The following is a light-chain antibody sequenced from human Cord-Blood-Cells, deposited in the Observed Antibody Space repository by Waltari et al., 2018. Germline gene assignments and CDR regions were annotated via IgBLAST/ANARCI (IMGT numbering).Light chain of an antibody. CDR3: CSYAGSSTVV. V-gene: IGLV2-23*01. CDR2: EGS. CDR1: SSDVGSYNL. J-gene: IGLJ2*01. Sequence: QSALTQPASVSGSPGQSITLSCTGTSSDVGSYNLVSWYQQHPGKAPNPMIYEGSKRPSGVPHRFSGSKSGNTASLTISGLQAEDEADYYCCSYAGSSTVVFGGGTKLTVL.